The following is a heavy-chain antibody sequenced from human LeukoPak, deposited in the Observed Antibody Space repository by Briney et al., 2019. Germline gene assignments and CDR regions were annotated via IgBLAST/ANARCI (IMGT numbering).Heavy chain of an antibody. CDR1: GDSISSSPYY. V-gene: IGHV4-61*05. CDR2: IYYSGST. J-gene: IGHJ4*02. D-gene: IGHD6-6*01. Sequence: PSETLSLTCTVSGDSISSSPYYWGWIRQPPGKGLEWIGYIYYSGSTNYNPSLKSRVTISVDTSKNQFSLKLSSVTAADTAVYYCASTSSSSAIDYWGQGTLVTVSS. CDR3: ASTSSSSAIDY.